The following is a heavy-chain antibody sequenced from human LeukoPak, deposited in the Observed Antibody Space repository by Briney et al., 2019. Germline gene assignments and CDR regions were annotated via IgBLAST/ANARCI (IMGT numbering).Heavy chain of an antibody. CDR1: GGSISSYY. J-gene: IGHJ5*02. CDR3: ARDRSHSSSWYNWFDP. Sequence: PSETLSLTCTVSGGSISSYYWSWIRQPAGKGLEWIGRIYTSGSTNYNPSLKSRVTMSVDTSKNQFSLKLSSVTAADTAVYYCARDRSHSSSWYNWFDPWAREPWSPSPQ. V-gene: IGHV4-4*07. D-gene: IGHD6-13*01. CDR2: IYTSGST.